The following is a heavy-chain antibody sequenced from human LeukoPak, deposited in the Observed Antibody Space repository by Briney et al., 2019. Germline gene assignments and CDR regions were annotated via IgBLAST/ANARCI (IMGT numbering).Heavy chain of an antibody. Sequence: GGSLGLSCAASGFTVGDSYMSWVRQAPGKGLEWVSILYSDGTTYYTDSVKGRFTISRDTSKNTLFLQMDTLRAEDTALYYCARDMGDASDIWGQGTMVTVSS. D-gene: IGHD3-10*01. CDR1: GFTVGDSY. V-gene: IGHV3-66*01. CDR2: LYSDGTT. J-gene: IGHJ3*02. CDR3: ARDMGDASDI.